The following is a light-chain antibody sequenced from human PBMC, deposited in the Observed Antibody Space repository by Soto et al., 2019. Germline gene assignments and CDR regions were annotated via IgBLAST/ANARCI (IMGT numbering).Light chain of an antibody. V-gene: IGLV2-14*03. Sequence: QSALTQPASVSGSPGQSITISCTGTSSDIGGHDDVSWYQQHPGKVPKLLIYGVTDRPSGVSNRFSGSKSGNVASLTISGLQAEDEADYYCCSYTSDLTPYVFGNGNRSPS. J-gene: IGLJ1*01. CDR2: GVT. CDR1: SSDIGGHDD. CDR3: CSYTSDLTPYV.